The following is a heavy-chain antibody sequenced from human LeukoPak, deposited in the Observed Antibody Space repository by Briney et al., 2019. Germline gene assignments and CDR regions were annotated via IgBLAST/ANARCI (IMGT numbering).Heavy chain of an antibody. D-gene: IGHD3-10*01. J-gene: IGHJ6*03. CDR2: ISGSGDTT. V-gene: IGHV3-23*01. CDR3: AKEAGFGESSYYYYMDV. CDR1: GFTFRSFA. Sequence: GGSLRLSRAASGFTFRSFAMSWVRQAPGKGLEWVSAISGSGDTTYYADSVKGRFTISRHNSKNTLYLQMNSLRAEDTAVYYCAKEAGFGESSYYYYMDVWGKGTTVTVSS.